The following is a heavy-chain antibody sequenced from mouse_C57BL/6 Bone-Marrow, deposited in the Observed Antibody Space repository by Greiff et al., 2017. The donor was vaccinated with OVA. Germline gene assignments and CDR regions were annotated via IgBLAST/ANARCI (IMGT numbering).Heavy chain of an antibody. Sequence: EVKLVESGGGLVKPGGSLKLSCAASGFTFSSYAMSWVRQTPEKRLEWVATISDGGSYTYYPDNVKGRFTISRDNAKNNLYLQMSHLKSEDTAMYYCARYYYGSSLFAYWGQGTLVTVSA. D-gene: IGHD1-1*01. CDR2: ISDGGSYT. CDR3: ARYYYGSSLFAY. V-gene: IGHV5-4*03. J-gene: IGHJ3*01. CDR1: GFTFSSYA.